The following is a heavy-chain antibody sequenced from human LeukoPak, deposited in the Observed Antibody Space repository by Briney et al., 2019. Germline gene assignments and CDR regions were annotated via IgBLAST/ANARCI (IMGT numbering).Heavy chain of an antibody. V-gene: IGHV3-33*01. Sequence: GGCLKRSGEVAGFKCGSLGGHWVRQAQGKGLEWVAVIWYDGSNKYYADSVKGRFTISRDNSKNTLYLQMNSLRAEDTAVYYCARAVDTAMVDYWGQGTLVTVSS. D-gene: IGHD5-18*01. J-gene: IGHJ4*02. CDR3: ARAVDTAMVDY. CDR1: GFKCGSLG. CDR2: IWYDGSNK.